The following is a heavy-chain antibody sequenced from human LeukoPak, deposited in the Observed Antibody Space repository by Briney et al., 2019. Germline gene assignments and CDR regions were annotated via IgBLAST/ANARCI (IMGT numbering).Heavy chain of an antibody. V-gene: IGHV4-59*01. CDR3: ARTIVGLYYFDY. Sequence: SETLSLTCTVSGGSFSSYYWSWIRQPPGKGLEWIGYIYYSGSTNYNPSLKSRVTISVDTSKNQFSLKLSSVTAADTAVYYCARTIVGLYYFDYWGQGTRSPSPQ. D-gene: IGHD1-26*01. J-gene: IGHJ4*02. CDR2: IYYSGST. CDR1: GGSFSSYY.